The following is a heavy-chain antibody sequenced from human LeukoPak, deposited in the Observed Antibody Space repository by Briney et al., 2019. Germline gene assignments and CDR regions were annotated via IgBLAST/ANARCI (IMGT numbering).Heavy chain of an antibody. CDR2: IIPIFGTA. Sequence: ASVKVSCKASGGTFSSYAISWVRQAPGQGLEWMGGIIPIFGTANYAQKFQGRVTITADESTSTAYMELRSLRSDDTAVYYCAIHVGYYDILTGYFASPSFDYWGQGTLVTVSS. CDR3: AIHVGYYDILTGYFASPSFDY. CDR1: GGTFSSYA. J-gene: IGHJ4*02. D-gene: IGHD3-9*01. V-gene: IGHV1-69*13.